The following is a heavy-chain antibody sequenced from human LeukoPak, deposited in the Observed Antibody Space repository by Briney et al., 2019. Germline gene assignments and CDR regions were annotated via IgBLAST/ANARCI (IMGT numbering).Heavy chain of an antibody. D-gene: IGHD3-22*01. J-gene: IGHJ4*02. Sequence: GGSLRLSCAASGFTVSSNYMSWVRQAPGKGMELVSVIYSVGTTYYADSMKCHFTISRDNSKNTLYLQMNSLRAEDTAVYYCARAAGGHYYDSSGYLNYWGQGTLVTVSS. CDR1: GFTVSSNY. CDR3: ARAAGGHYYDSSGYLNY. V-gene: IGHV3-53*01. CDR2: IYSVGTT.